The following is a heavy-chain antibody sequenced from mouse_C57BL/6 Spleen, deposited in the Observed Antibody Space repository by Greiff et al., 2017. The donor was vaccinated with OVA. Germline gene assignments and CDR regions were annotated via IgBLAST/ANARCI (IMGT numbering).Heavy chain of an antibody. V-gene: IGHV3-6*01. Sequence: VQLKESGPGLVKPSQSLSLTCSVTGYSITSGYYWNWIRQFPGNKLEWMGYISYDGSNNYNPSLKNRISITRDTSKNQFFLKLNSVTTEDTATYYCARDRIYYGSSSWFAYWGQGTLVTVSA. CDR2: ISYDGSN. D-gene: IGHD1-1*01. CDR1: GYSITSGYY. J-gene: IGHJ3*01. CDR3: ARDRIYYGSSSWFAY.